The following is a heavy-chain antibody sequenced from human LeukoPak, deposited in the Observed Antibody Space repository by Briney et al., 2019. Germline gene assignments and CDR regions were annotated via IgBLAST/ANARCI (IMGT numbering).Heavy chain of an antibody. CDR1: GFTFSSYA. CDR2: ISGSGGST. V-gene: IGHV3-23*01. D-gene: IGHD3-16*02. Sequence: GGSLRLSCAASGFTFSSYAMSWVRQAPGKGLEGVSAISGSGGSTYYADSVKGRFTISRDNSKNTLYQQMNSLRAEDTAVYYCAKDSAPRLGELSLYSDYWGQGTLVTVSS. J-gene: IGHJ4*02. CDR3: AKDSAPRLGELSLYSDY.